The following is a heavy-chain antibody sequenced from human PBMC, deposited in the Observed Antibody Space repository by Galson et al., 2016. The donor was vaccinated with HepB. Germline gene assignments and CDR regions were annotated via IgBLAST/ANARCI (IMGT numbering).Heavy chain of an antibody. CDR3: ARRHEYCPPVGCSVDY. V-gene: IGHV3-30*03. Sequence: SLRLSCATSGFSFRTYGMNWVRQAPGKGLEWVAADSMDGRRKFCADSVKGRFTISRDNSNNMLFLQMSSLTEDDTAVYYCARRHEYCPPVGCSVDYWGQGTLVSVSS. CDR1: GFSFRTYG. J-gene: IGHJ4*02. CDR2: DSMDGRRK. D-gene: IGHD2/OR15-2a*01.